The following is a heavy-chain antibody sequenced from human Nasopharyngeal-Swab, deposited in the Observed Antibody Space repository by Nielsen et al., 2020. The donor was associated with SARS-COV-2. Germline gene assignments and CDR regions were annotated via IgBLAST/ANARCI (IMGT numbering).Heavy chain of an antibody. CDR1: GFTFSSYW. J-gene: IGHJ6*02. V-gene: IGHV3-74*01. CDR2: INSDGSST. Sequence: GGSLRLSCAASGFTFSSYWMHWVRQAPGKGLVWVSRINSDGSSTSYADSVKGRFTISRDNAKNTLYLQMNSLRAEDTAVYYCARAGSDPPLDYGMDVWGQGTTVTVSS. CDR3: ARAGSDPPLDYGMDV.